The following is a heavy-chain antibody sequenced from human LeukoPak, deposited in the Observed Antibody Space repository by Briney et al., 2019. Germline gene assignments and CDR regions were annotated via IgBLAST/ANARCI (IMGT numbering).Heavy chain of an antibody. D-gene: IGHD6-6*01. V-gene: IGHV3-49*04. CDR1: GFTFGDYA. J-gene: IGHJ3*02. CDR2: IRSKAYGGTT. Sequence: GGSLRLSCTASGFTFGDYAMSWVRQAPGKGLEWVGFIRSKAYGGTTEHAASVKGRFTISRDDSKSIAYLQMNSLKTEDTAVYYCTKSIADFDIWGQGTMVTVSS. CDR3: TKSIADFDI.